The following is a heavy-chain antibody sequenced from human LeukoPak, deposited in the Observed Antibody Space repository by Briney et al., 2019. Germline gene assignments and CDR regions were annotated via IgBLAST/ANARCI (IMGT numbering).Heavy chain of an antibody. CDR3: VTDTSMGGLFDY. CDR1: GFTFSSYS. Sequence: GGSLRLSCAASGFTFSSYSMNWVRQAPGKGLEWVSYISSSNTIYYADSVKGRFTISRDNAKNSLYLQMNSLRDEDTALYYCVTDTSMGGLFDYWGQGTLVTVSA. D-gene: IGHD5-18*01. CDR2: ISSSNTI. J-gene: IGHJ4*02. V-gene: IGHV3-48*02.